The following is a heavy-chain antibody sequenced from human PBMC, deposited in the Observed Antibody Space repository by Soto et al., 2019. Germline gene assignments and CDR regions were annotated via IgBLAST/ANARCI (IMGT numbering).Heavy chain of an antibody. J-gene: IGHJ4*02. CDR1: GGTFSSYA. CDR2: IIPIFGTA. CDR3: ARVGGANPFGILDY. V-gene: IGHV1-69*01. Sequence: QVQLVQSGAEVKKHGSSVKVSCKASGGTFSSYAISWVRQAPGQGLEWMGGIIPIFGTANYAQKFQGRVTITADESTSTAYMELSSLRSEDTAVYDCARVGGANPFGILDYWGQGPLVTVSS. D-gene: IGHD3-16*01.